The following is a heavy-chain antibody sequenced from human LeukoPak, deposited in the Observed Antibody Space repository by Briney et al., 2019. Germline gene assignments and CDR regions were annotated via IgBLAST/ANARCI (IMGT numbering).Heavy chain of an antibody. CDR2: IYYSGST. V-gene: IGHV4-39*01. CDR3: ARGRYGDYVHYYYGMDV. J-gene: IGHJ6*02. CDR1: GGSISSISSNNYH. Sequence: SETLSLTCIVSGGSISSISSNNYHWGWIRQPPGKGLEWIGSIYYSGSTYYNPSLKSRVTISVDTSKNQFSLKLSSVTAADTAVYYCARGRYGDYVHYYYGMDVWGQGTTVTVSS. D-gene: IGHD4-17*01.